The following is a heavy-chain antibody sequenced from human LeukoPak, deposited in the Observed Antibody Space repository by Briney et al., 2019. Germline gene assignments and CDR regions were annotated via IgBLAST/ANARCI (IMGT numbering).Heavy chain of an antibody. CDR2: ISYDGSNK. D-gene: IGHD2-2*01. J-gene: IGHJ6*02. CDR1: GFTFSSYA. V-gene: IGHV3-30-3*01. Sequence: GGSLRLSCAASGFTFSSYAMHWVRQAPGKGLEWVAVISYDGSNKYYADSVKGRFTLSRDNSKNTLYMQMNSLRAEDTAVYYCARDQADIVVVPAARDYFYYYGMDVWGQGTTVTVSS. CDR3: ARDQADIVVVPAARDYFYYYGMDV.